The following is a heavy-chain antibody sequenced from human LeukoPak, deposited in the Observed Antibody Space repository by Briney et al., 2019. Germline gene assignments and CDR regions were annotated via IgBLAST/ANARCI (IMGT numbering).Heavy chain of an antibody. D-gene: IGHD1-14*01. CDR2: IIPISGTA. V-gene: IGHV1-69*05. Sequence: SVKVSCKASGGTFSSYAISWVRQAPRQGREWMGGIIPISGTANYAQKFQGRVTFTTDESTSTAYMELTSLRSEDTAVYYCARGGTFYRRTLLNYFDYWGQGSLVTVSS. CDR3: ARGGTFYRRTLLNYFDY. CDR1: GGTFSSYA. J-gene: IGHJ4*02.